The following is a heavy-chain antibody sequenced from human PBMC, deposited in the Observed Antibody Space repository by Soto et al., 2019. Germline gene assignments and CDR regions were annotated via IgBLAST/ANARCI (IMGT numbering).Heavy chain of an antibody. CDR3: AKTNYDFWSGYYRDPGWFDP. D-gene: IGHD3-3*01. CDR1: GFTFSSYA. Sequence: GGSLRLSCAASGFTFSSYAMSWVRQSPGKGLEWVSAISGSGGSTYYADSVKGRFTISRDNSKNTLYLQMNSLRAEDTAVYYCAKTNYDFWSGYYRDPGWFDPWGQGTLVTVSS. J-gene: IGHJ5*02. CDR2: ISGSGGST. V-gene: IGHV3-23*01.